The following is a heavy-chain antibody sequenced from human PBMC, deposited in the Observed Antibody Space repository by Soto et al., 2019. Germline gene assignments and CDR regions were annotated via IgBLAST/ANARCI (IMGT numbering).Heavy chain of an antibody. CDR2: IYYGETT. D-gene: IGHD4-4*01. CDR3: ARLGNYYQSLDP. V-gene: IGHV4-59*08. CDR1: GGSFSPNY. Sequence: PSETLSLTCTLSGGSFSPNYWSWLRQPPEKGLGGVGYIYYGETTSYNPSLKSRVSISLETSKRQFSLRLSSVTAADTAVYYCARLGNYYQSLDPWGPGTLVTVSS. J-gene: IGHJ5*02.